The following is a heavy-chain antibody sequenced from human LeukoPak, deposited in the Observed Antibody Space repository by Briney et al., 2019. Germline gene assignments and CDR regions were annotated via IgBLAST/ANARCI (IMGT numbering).Heavy chain of an antibody. CDR2: ISGSGGST. Sequence: GGSLRLSCAASGFTFSSYAMSWVRQAPGKGLEWVSAISGSGGSTYYADSVKGRFTISRDNSKNTLHLQMNSLRAEDTAVYYCAKGGVYGGKNADYWGQGTLVTVSS. CDR1: GFTFSSYA. CDR3: AKGGVYGGKNADY. V-gene: IGHV3-23*01. D-gene: IGHD4-23*01. J-gene: IGHJ4*02.